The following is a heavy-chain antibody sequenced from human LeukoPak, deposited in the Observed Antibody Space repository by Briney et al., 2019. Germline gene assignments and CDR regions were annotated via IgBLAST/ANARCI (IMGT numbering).Heavy chain of an antibody. CDR2: IWYDGSNK. CDR3: ARDLNPYYDFWSGHKGFDY. V-gene: IGHV3-33*01. Sequence: GSLRPSCAASGFTFRSYGMHWVRQAPGKGLEWVAVIWYDGSNKYYADSVKGRFTISRDNSKNTLYLQMNSLRAEDTAVYYCARDLNPYYDFWSGHKGFDYWGQGTLVTVSS. CDR1: GFTFRSYG. D-gene: IGHD3-3*01. J-gene: IGHJ4*02.